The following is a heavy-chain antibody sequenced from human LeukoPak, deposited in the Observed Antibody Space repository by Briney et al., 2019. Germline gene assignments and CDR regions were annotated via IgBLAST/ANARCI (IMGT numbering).Heavy chain of an antibody. CDR2: ISSSGSTI. CDR1: GFTFSSYE. CDR3: ARALCGYSYGAPLDY. D-gene: IGHD5-18*01. J-gene: IGHJ4*02. V-gene: IGHV3-48*03. Sequence: GGSLRLSCAASGFTFSSYEMNWVRQAPGKGLEWVSYISSSGSTIYYADSVKGRFTISRDNAKNSLYLQMNSLRAEDTAVYYCARALCGYSYGAPLDYWGQGTLVTVSS.